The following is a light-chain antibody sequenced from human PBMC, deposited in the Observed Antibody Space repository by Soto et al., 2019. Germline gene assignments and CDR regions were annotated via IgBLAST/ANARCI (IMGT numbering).Light chain of an antibody. CDR3: QSYDNSLSGSEV. CDR2: GII. J-gene: IGLJ1*01. V-gene: IGLV1-40*01. CDR1: SSNIGAGYD. Sequence: QSVLTQPPSVSGAPGQRVTISCTGSSSNIGAGYDVNWYQQLPGAAPKLLIFGIINRPSGVSERFSGSRSGASASLAITGLQAEDEPDYFCQSYDNSLSGSEVFGTGTKLTVL.